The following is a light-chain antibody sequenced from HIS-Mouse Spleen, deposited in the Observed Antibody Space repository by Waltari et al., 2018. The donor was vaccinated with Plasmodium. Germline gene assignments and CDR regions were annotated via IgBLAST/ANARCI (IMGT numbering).Light chain of an antibody. CDR2: YYTDSDK. V-gene: IGLV5-37*01. CDR1: RDINVGSFI. Sequence: QPVLTQPPSSSASPGEYARLTCTLPRDINVGSFIIYWSQQKTASPPSYLLYYYTDSDKGQGSGVPSRFSEYKDASDNTGILRFSGRQSEDEADYYCMSWPSNASGVFGGGTKLTVL. J-gene: IGLJ3*02. CDR3: MSWPSNASGV.